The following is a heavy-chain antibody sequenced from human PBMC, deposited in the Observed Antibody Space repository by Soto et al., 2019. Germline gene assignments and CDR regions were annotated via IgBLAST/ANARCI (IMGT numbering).Heavy chain of an antibody. CDR2: SRKRVEGYTT. CDR3: GGGATRMAPLQH. CDR1: GSSISDHF. J-gene: IGHJ1*01. V-gene: IGHV3-72*01. Sequence: EVQLVDSGGGFVQPGGSLRLSCAASGSSISDHFMDWVRQAPGKGLEWIGRSRKRVEGYTTEYAASVEGRFTISRDESKNALYLDMSSLVKEDTAVYYCGGGATRMAPLQHWGQGTLVSVST. D-gene: IGHD6-6*01.